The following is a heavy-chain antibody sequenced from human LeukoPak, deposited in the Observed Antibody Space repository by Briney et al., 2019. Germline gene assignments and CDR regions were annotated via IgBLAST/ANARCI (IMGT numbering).Heavy chain of an antibody. J-gene: IGHJ5*02. CDR2: ISYDGSNK. V-gene: IGHV3-30*18. D-gene: IGHD3-9*01. CDR1: GFTFNSYG. Sequence: PGGTLRLSCAASGFTFNSYGMHWVRQAPGKGLEWVAVISYDGSNKYYADSVKGRFTISRDNSKNTLYLQMNSLRAEDTAVYYCAKGRLYYDILTGLGPWGQGTLVTVSS. CDR3: AKGRLYYDILTGLGP.